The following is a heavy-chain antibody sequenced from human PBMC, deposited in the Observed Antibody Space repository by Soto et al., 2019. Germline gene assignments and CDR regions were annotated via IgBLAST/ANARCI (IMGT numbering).Heavy chain of an antibody. CDR1: GYTFTSYA. Sequence: ASVKVSCKASGYTFTSYAMHWVRQAPGQRLEWMGWINAGNGNTKYSQKFQGRVTITRDTSASTAYMELSSLRSEDTAVYYCARDWGQGTAMVNWFDPWGQGTLVTVSS. V-gene: IGHV1-3*01. CDR3: ARDWGQGTAMVNWFDP. J-gene: IGHJ5*02. D-gene: IGHD5-18*01. CDR2: INAGNGNT.